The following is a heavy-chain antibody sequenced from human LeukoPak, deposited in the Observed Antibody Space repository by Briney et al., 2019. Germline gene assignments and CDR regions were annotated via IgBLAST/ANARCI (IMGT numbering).Heavy chain of an antibody. CDR2: IWYDGSNK. D-gene: IGHD3-9*01. Sequence: GGSLRLSCAASGFTFRSYWMGWVRQAPGKGLEWVAVIWYDGSNKYYADSVKGRFTISRDNSKNTLYLQMNSLRAEDTAVYYCARDNDILTGYPDYWGQGTLVTVSS. CDR3: ARDNDILTGYPDY. CDR1: GFTFRSYW. V-gene: IGHV3-33*08. J-gene: IGHJ4*02.